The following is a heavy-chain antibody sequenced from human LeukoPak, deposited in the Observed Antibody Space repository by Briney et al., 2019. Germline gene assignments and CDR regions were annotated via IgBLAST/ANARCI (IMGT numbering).Heavy chain of an antibody. CDR2: ISGSGGST. CDR3: AKIPMVRDRYYFDY. Sequence: GGSLRLSCAASGFTFSSYAMSWVRQAPGKGLEWVSAISGSGGSTYYADSVKGRFTISRDNSKNTLYLQMNSLRAEDTAVYYCAKIPMVRDRYYFDYWAREPWSPSPQ. D-gene: IGHD3-10*01. CDR1: GFTFSSYA. J-gene: IGHJ4*02. V-gene: IGHV3-23*01.